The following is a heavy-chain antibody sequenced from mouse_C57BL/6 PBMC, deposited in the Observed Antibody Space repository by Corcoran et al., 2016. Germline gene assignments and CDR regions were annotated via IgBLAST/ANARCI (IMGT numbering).Heavy chain of an antibody. V-gene: IGHV1-26*01. CDR3: ARGVTTVVDYWYFDV. CDR1: GYTFTDYY. D-gene: IGHD1-1*01. Sequence: EVQLQQSGPELVKPGASVKISCKASGYTFTDYYMNWVKQSHGKSLEWIGDINPNNGGTSYNQKFKGKATLTVDKSSSTAYMELRSLTSEDSAVYYCARGVTTVVDYWYFDVWGTGTTVTVSS. J-gene: IGHJ1*03. CDR2: INPNNGGT.